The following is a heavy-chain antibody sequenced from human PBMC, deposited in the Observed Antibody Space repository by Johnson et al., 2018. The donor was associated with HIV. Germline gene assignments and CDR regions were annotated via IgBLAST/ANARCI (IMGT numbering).Heavy chain of an antibody. D-gene: IGHD5-18*01. V-gene: IGHV3-73*01. Sequence: VQLVESGGGVVQPGTSLRLSCAASGFTFSSFAMHWVRQAPGKGLEWVGRIRSKANSYATAYAASVKGRFTISRDDSKNTAYLQMNSLRAEDTAVYYCARPYSEYIYAAFSLWGQGTMVTVSS. J-gene: IGHJ3*01. CDR1: GFTFSSFA. CDR2: IRSKANSYAT. CDR3: ARPYSEYIYAAFSL.